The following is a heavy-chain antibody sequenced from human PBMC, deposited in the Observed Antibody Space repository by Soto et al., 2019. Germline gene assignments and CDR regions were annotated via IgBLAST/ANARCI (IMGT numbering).Heavy chain of an antibody. D-gene: IGHD2-15*01. J-gene: IGHJ5*02. CDR2: IIPIFGTA. CDR1: GGTFSSYA. CDR3: ANDGSGGSCYPPWFDP. Sequence: SVKVSCKASGGTFSSYAISWVRQAPGQGLEWMGGIIPIFGTANYAQKFQGRVTITADESTSTAYMELSSLRSEDTAVYYCANDGSGGSCYPPWFDPWGQGTLVTVSS. V-gene: IGHV1-69*13.